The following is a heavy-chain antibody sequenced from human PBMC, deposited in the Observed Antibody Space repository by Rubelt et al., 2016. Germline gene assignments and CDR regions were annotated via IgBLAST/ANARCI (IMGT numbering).Heavy chain of an antibody. Sequence: QVQLVESGGGVVQPARSLRLSCAASGFTFSRYGMHWVRQAPGKGLEWVAVMWYDGTKTYYEDSVKGRFTISRDNSKNTLYLQMNSLRAEDTAVYYCARERSIWGQGTLVTVSS. CDR3: ARERSI. V-gene: IGHV3-33*01. CDR1: GFTFSRYG. CDR2: MWYDGTKT. J-gene: IGHJ4*02.